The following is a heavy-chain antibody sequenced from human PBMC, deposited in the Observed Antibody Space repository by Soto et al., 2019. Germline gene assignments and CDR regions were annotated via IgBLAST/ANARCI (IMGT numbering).Heavy chain of an antibody. CDR1: GYTFTTYE. CDR2: MSPSSGKT. Sequence: QVQLVQSGAEVKKPGASVKVSSKASGYTFTTYEINWVRQVPGQGLEWMGWMSPSSGKTGYVDQFRGRVIMTSNTSMTTAYMELSSLRSEDTAVYYCARVGGQLFGDHGMDVWGQGTTVTVSS. V-gene: IGHV1-8*01. CDR3: ARVGGQLFGDHGMDV. D-gene: IGHD3-10*01. J-gene: IGHJ6*02.